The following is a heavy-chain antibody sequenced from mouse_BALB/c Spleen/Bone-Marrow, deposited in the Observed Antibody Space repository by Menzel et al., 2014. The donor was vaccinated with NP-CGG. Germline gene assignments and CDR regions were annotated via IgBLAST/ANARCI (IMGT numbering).Heavy chain of an antibody. CDR1: GFSLTNYG. Sequence: VKLQESGPGLVAPSQSLSITCTVSGFSLTNYGVHWVRQPPGKGLEWLGVIWAGGSTNYNSALMPRLSISKDNSKSQVFLKMISLQTDDTAMYYCARVTSSAVGAMDYWGQGTSVTVSS. D-gene: IGHD3-2*02. CDR3: ARVTSSAVGAMDY. V-gene: IGHV2-9*02. CDR2: IWAGGST. J-gene: IGHJ4*01.